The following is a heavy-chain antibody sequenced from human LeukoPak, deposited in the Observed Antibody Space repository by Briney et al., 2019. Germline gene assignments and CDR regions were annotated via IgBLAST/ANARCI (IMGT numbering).Heavy chain of an antibody. CDR2: IHYSGST. V-gene: IGHV4-59*01. Sequence: ASETLSLTCTVSGGSTSSFYWSWIRQPPGKGLEWIGYIHYSGSTNYNPSLKSRVTISIDTSKNQFSLKLSSVTAADTAIYYCARGHARSISPADYWGQGTLVTVSS. J-gene: IGHJ4*02. CDR1: GGSTSSFY. D-gene: IGHD1-26*01. CDR3: ARGHARSISPADY.